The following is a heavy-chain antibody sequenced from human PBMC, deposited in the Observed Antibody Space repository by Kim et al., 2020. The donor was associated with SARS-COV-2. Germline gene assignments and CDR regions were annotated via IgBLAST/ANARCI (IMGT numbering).Heavy chain of an antibody. CDR1: GFTFSNYA. D-gene: IGHD6-19*01. CDR2: ISAGGGTT. CDR3: ARDAPPSSSVCNY. V-gene: IGHV3-23*01. Sequence: GGSLRLSCAASGFTFSNYAMSWVRQAPGMGLEWVSAISAGGGTTYDEDSVKGRFTISRDNSKNTLYLEMSSLRAEDTADYYCARDAPPSSSVCNYWVQG. J-gene: IGHJ4*02.